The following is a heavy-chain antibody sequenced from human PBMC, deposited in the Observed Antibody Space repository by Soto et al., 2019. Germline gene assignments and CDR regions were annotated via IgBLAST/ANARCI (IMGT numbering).Heavy chain of an antibody. J-gene: IGHJ4*01. V-gene: IGHV1-46*03. CDR1: GYTFSNYY. D-gene: IGHD6-25*01. CDR2: INPSSSNT. Sequence: ASVKVSCKTSGYTFSNYYIHWVRQAPGQGLEWMGVINPSSSNTDYAQKFQGRVTVTRDTSTSTVFMDLSSLRFDDTAVYYCSRGVSISAPGCGPHYWGQ. CDR3: SRGVSISAPGCGPHY.